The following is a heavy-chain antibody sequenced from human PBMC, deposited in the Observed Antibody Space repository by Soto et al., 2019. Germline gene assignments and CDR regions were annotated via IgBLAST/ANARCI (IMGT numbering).Heavy chain of an antibody. V-gene: IGHV4-59*01. CDR3: ARGPDMYDYGGNSRGGWFDP. D-gene: IGHD4-17*01. CDR1: GGSISSYY. Sequence: SETLSLTCTVSGGSISSYYWSWIRQPPGKGLEWIWYIYYSGSTNYNPSLKSRVTISVDTSKNQFSLKLSSVTAADTAVYYCARGPDMYDYGGNSRGGWFDPWGQGTLVTVSS. J-gene: IGHJ5*02. CDR2: IYYSGST.